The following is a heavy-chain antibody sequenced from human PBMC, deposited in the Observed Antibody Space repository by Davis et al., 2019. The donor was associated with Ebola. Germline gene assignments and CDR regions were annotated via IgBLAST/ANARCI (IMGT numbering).Heavy chain of an antibody. J-gene: IGHJ4*02. V-gene: IGHV4-34*01. CDR3: ARGRQWLVPYFDY. Sequence: SETLSLTCAVYGGSFSGYYWSYIRQSPGKGLEWIGEVNDSENTNYNPSLKSRVTISVDTSKNQFSLKLSSVTAADTAVYYCARGRQWLVPYFDYWGQGTLVTVSS. CDR1: GGSFSGYY. D-gene: IGHD6-19*01. CDR2: VNDSENT.